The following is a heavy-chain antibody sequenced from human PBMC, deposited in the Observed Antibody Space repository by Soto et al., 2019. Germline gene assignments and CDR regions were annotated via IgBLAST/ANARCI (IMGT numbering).Heavy chain of an antibody. Sequence: ASVKVSCKASGGTFSSYAISWVRQAPGQGLEWMGGIIPILGIANYAQKFQGRVTITADKSTSTAYMELSSLRSEDTAVYYCARQESMATIFRPYFDYWGQGTLVTVSS. V-gene: IGHV1-69*10. J-gene: IGHJ4*02. CDR2: IIPILGIA. CDR1: GGTFSSYA. D-gene: IGHD5-12*01. CDR3: ARQESMATIFRPYFDY.